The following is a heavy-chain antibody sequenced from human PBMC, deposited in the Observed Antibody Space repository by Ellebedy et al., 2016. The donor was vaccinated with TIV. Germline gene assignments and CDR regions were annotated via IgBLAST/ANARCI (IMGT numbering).Heavy chain of an antibody. CDR1: GFTFSSHW. CDR2: INSDGYST. D-gene: IGHD1-26*01. CDR3: SRGPVVGGGYYPGDY. V-gene: IGHV3-74*01. Sequence: GGSLRLSXAASGFTFSSHWMHWVRQVPGKGLIWVSRINSDGYSTSYADSVKGRFTISRDNAKDTVYLQMYSLRAEDTAVYYCSRGPVVGGGYYPGDYWGQGTLVTVSS. J-gene: IGHJ4*02.